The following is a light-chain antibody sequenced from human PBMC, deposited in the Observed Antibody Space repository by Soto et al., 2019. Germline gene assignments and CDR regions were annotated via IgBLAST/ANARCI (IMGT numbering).Light chain of an antibody. V-gene: IGKV3-11*01. J-gene: IGKJ5*01. Sequence: SVLTQSPATLSLSPRERATLSCRASQSVSSYLAWYQQKPGQAPRLLIYDASNRATGIPARFSGSGSGTDFTLTISSLEPEDFAVYDCQQRSNWPITFGQGTRLEIK. CDR1: QSVSSY. CDR2: DAS. CDR3: QQRSNWPIT.